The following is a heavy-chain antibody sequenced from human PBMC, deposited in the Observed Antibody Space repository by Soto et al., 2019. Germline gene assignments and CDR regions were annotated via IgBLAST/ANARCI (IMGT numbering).Heavy chain of an antibody. D-gene: IGHD2-2*01. CDR3: AREDETSNYFDY. CDR1: GGSISSGGHY. V-gene: IGHV4-31*03. Sequence: QVQLQESGPGLVKPSQALSLICTVSGGSISSGGHYWSWIRQHPGKGLEWIGYIYYTGTTYYNPSLRSRLSISVDSSTHQFSLRLSSVTAADTAVYYCAREDETSNYFDYWGQGTLVTVSS. J-gene: IGHJ4*02. CDR2: IYYTGTT.